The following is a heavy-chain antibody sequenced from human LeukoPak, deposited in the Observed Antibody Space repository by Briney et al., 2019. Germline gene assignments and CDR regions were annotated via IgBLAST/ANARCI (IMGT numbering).Heavy chain of an antibody. CDR3: ARKYTTSYYSIDY. J-gene: IGHJ4*02. D-gene: IGHD2-2*01. Sequence: GGSLRLSCAASGFTFNKYDMHWVRQAPGKGLDWVTFISYDGSKEHYADSVKGRFTISRDNSNQTVYLQTNSLKTEDTALYFCARKYTTSYYSIDYWGQGTLVTVSS. V-gene: IGHV3-30*04. CDR2: ISYDGSKE. CDR1: GFTFNKYD.